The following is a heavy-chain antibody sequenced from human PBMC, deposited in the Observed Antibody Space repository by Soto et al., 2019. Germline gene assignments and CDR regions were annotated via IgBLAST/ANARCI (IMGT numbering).Heavy chain of an antibody. D-gene: IGHD2-8*01. J-gene: IGHJ6*02. V-gene: IGHV3-23*01. CDR3: TKSRRGILMVYGFGGMDV. Sequence: GGSLRLSCAASGFTVNSHAMSWVCQAPGKGLEWVASISGSGDGTYYGDSVKGRFTISRDSSSSTLYLQMNNPRGEDTAVYFCTKSRRGILMVYGFGGMDVWGQGTTVTVSS. CDR2: ISGSGDGT. CDR1: GFTVNSHA.